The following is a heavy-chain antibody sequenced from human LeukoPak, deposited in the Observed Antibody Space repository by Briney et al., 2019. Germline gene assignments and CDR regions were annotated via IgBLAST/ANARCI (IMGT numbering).Heavy chain of an antibody. CDR1: GFTFSSYG. J-gene: IGHJ6*02. V-gene: IGHV3-33*01. D-gene: IGHD3-3*01. Sequence: GGSLRLSCAASGFTFSSYGMYWVRQAPGKGLEWVALIWYDGSNKYYADSVKGRFTISRDNSKNTLYLQMNSLRAEDTAVYYCARGGEYDFWSGCTWWRDGMDVWGQGTTVTVSS. CDR2: IWYDGSNK. CDR3: ARGGEYDFWSGCTWWRDGMDV.